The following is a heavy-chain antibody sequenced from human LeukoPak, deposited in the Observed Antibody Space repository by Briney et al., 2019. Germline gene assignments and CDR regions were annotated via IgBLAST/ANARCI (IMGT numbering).Heavy chain of an antibody. D-gene: IGHD4-17*01. CDR3: AREPYGAESPVGLFDY. CDR1: GGSISSSSYY. Sequence: PSETLSLTCTVSGGSISSSSYYWGWIRQPPGKGLEWIGSIYYSGSTYYNPSLKSRVTISVDTSKNQFSLKLSSVTAADTAVYYCAREPYGAESPVGLFDYWGQGTLVTVSS. J-gene: IGHJ4*02. CDR2: IYYSGST. V-gene: IGHV4-39*07.